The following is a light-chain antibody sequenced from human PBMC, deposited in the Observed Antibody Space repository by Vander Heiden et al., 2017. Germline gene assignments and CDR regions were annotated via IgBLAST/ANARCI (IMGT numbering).Light chain of an antibody. J-gene: IGKJ2*02. V-gene: IGKV2-28*01. CDR2: LGS. CDR3: RQSLQQART. Sequence: DIVMTQSPLSLPVTPGEPASNSCRSSQSLLHSNGYNYLDWYLQKPGQSPQLLIYLGSNRASGVPDRFSGSGSGTDFTLKISRVEAEDVGVEYCRQSLQQARTFGQGTKLXIK. CDR1: QSLLHSNGYNY.